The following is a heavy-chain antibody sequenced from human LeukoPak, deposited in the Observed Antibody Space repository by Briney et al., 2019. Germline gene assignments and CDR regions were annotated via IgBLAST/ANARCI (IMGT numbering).Heavy chain of an antibody. J-gene: IGHJ4*02. CDR3: ARDFVYYDSSGYYHVGFDY. CDR1: GFTFSSYA. Sequence: GRSLRLSCAASGFTFSSYAMHWVRQAPGKGLEWVAVISYDGSNKYYADSVKGRFTISRDNSKNTLYLQMNSLRAEDTAVYYCARDFVYYDSSGYYHVGFDYWGQGTLVTVSS. CDR2: ISYDGSNK. V-gene: IGHV3-30*04. D-gene: IGHD3-22*01.